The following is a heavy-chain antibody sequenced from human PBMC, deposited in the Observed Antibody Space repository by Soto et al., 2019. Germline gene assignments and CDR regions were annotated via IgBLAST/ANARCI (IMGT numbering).Heavy chain of an antibody. Sequence: GGSVKVSCKASGYTFTNYGITWVRQAPGQGLEWMGRISTHNGNTNYAQKLQGRVTVTTDTSTTTAYLELRSLRSDDTAVYYCAREATGCSGGTCYSRQWFDPWGQGTLVTVSS. CDR1: GYTFTNYG. CDR2: ISTHNGNT. J-gene: IGHJ5*02. CDR3: AREATGCSGGTCYSRQWFDP. D-gene: IGHD2-15*01. V-gene: IGHV1-18*01.